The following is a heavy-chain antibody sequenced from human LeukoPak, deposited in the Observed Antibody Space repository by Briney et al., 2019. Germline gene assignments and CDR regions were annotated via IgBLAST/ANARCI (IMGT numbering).Heavy chain of an antibody. Sequence: GGSLRLSCAASGFTFSSYSMNWVRQAPGEGLEWVSYISSSSTIYYADSVKGRFTISRDNAKNSLYLQMNSLRAEDTAVYYCARDPNVRGWWDYYYYGMDVWGQGTTVTVSS. CDR3: ARDPNVRGWWDYYYYGMDV. D-gene: IGHD6-19*01. J-gene: IGHJ6*02. CDR2: ISSSSTI. V-gene: IGHV3-48*01. CDR1: GFTFSSYS.